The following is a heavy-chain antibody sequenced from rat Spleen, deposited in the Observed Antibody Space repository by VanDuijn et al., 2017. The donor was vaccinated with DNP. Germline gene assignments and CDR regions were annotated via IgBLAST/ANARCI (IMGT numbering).Heavy chain of an antibody. V-gene: IGHV3-3*01. CDR2: INSAGST. CDR3: TSYNSYRYFAF. CDR1: GYSITSCCR. Sequence: EVQLQESGPGLVEPSQSLSLTCSVTGYSITSCCRWTWIRKFPGHKLEWMGYINSAGSTNYNPSLKGRISITSDTSKNQFFLQVNSVTTEDTATYYCTSYNSYRYFAFWGPGTMVTVSS. D-gene: IGHD1-10*01. J-gene: IGHJ1*01.